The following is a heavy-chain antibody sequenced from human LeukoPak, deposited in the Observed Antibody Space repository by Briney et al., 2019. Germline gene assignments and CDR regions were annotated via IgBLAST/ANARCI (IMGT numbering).Heavy chain of an antibody. CDR1: GFTVSSNY. J-gene: IGHJ4*02. Sequence: PGGSLRLSCAASGFTVSSNYMSWVRQAPGKGLEYVSAISSNGGSTYYANSVKGRFTISRDNSKNTLYLQMGSLRAEDMAVYYCATGHRVAGTAFDYWGQGTLVTVSS. CDR2: ISSNGGST. CDR3: ATGHRVAGTAFDY. V-gene: IGHV3-64*01. D-gene: IGHD6-19*01.